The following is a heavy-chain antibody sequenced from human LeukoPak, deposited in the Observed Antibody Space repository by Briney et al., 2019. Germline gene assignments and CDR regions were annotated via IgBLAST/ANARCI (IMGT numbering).Heavy chain of an antibody. CDR1: GFTLSTNA. V-gene: IGHV3-74*01. J-gene: IGHJ4*02. CDR3: VSFYETY. D-gene: IGHD2/OR15-2a*01. Sequence: PGGSLRLSCLTSGFTLSTNAMSWVRQAPGKGLVWVSHINSDGSWTSYADSVKGRFTISKDNAKNTVYLQMNSLRAEDTAVYYCVSFYETYWGRGTLVTVSS. CDR2: INSDGSWT.